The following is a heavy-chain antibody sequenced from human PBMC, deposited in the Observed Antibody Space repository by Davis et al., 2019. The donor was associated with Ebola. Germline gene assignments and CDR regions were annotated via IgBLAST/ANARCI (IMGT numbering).Heavy chain of an antibody. CDR3: VREAGYGDYGDAFDY. V-gene: IGHV4-59*01. Sequence: MPSETLSLTCTVSGDSIRDYYWSWIRQTPGKGLEWIGYIYHSGITRYNPSLKSRATISLDTSKNQFFLKVNSMTAADTAVYYCVREAGYGDYGDAFDYWGQGTLVTVSS. CDR2: IYHSGIT. CDR1: GDSIRDYY. J-gene: IGHJ4*02. D-gene: IGHD4-17*01.